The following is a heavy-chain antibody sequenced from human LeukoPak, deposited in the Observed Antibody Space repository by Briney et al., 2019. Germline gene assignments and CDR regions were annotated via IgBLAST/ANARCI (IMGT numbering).Heavy chain of an antibody. V-gene: IGHV4-39*01. CDR1: GGSITGYY. J-gene: IGHJ4*02. Sequence: SETLSLTCTVSGGSITGYYWSWIRQPPGKGLEWIGSIYYSGSTYYNPSLKSRVTISVDTSKNQFSLKLSSVTAADTAVYYCARVGSFDYWGQGTLVTVSS. CDR3: ARVGSFDY. CDR2: IYYSGST. D-gene: IGHD1-26*01.